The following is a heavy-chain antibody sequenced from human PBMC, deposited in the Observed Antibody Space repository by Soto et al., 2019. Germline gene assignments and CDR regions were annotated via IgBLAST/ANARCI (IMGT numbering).Heavy chain of an antibody. CDR1: GYTFTSYG. CDR2: IIPIFGTA. D-gene: IGHD3-22*01. V-gene: IGHV1-69*13. CDR3: ARALEEYYYDSSGYYSAR. J-gene: IGHJ4*02. Sequence: SVKVSCKASGYTFTSYGISWVRQAPGQGLEWMGGIIPIFGTAHYAQKFQGRVTITADESTSTAYMELSSLRSEDTAVYYCARALEEYYYDSSGYYSARWGQGTLVTVSS.